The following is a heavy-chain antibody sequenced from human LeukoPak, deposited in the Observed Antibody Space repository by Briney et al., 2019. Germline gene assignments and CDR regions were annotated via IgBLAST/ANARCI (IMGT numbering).Heavy chain of an antibody. CDR1: GFSVSLYS. CDR2: IVKTAI. D-gene: IGHD3-10*01. Sequence: GGSLRLSCAASGFSVSLYSMGWVRQAPGKGLEYVSYIVKTAIYADTVRGRFTISRDNAENSLFLQMNSLRAQDTAVYYCARDGAPAGAGDFDYWGQGTPVTVSS. J-gene: IGHJ4*02. V-gene: IGHV3-48*01. CDR3: ARDGAPAGAGDFDY.